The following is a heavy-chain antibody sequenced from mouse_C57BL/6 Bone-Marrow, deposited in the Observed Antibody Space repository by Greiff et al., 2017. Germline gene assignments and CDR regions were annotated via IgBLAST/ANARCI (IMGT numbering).Heavy chain of an antibody. V-gene: IGHV1-55*01. CDR1: GYTFTSYW. D-gene: IGHD4-1*01. CDR3: ACSGPLGRSFDY. J-gene: IGHJ2*01. Sequence: QVQLQQPGAELVKPGASVKMSCKASGYTFTSYWITWVKQRPGQGLEWIGDIYPTSGRTNYNEKFKSKAILTVDTASNTAYMQLSSLTSEDSAVFYCACSGPLGRSFDYWGQGTTLTVSS. CDR2: IYPTSGRT.